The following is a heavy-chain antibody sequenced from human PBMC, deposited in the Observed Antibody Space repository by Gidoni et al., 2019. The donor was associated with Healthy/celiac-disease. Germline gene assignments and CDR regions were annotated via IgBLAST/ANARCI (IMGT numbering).Heavy chain of an antibody. V-gene: IGHV5-51*01. D-gene: IGHD6-13*01. CDR1: GYSFTSYW. CDR2: IYPGDSDT. CDR3: ARSGESSSWYFGFDY. Sequence: EVQLVQSGAEVKKPGESLKISCKGSGYSFTSYWIGWVRQMPGKGLEWMGIIYPGDSDTRYSPTFQGQVTISADKSISTAYLQWSSLKASDTAMYYCARSGESSSWYFGFDYWGQGTLVTVSS. J-gene: IGHJ4*02.